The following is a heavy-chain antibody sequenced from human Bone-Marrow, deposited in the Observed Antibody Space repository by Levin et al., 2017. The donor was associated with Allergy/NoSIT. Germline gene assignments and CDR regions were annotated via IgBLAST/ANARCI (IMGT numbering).Heavy chain of an antibody. CDR1: GFTFSSFA. V-gene: IGHV3-23*01. CDR3: AKDLDGSSSDYYYFYMDV. D-gene: IGHD6-6*01. CDR2: ISVSGGGT. Sequence: GGSLRLSCAASGFTFSSFAMTWVRQAPGKGLQWVSAISVSGGGTYYADSVKGRFTISRDNSKDTVYLQMNSLRAEDTAVYYCAKDLDGSSSDYYYFYMDVWGKGTTVTV. J-gene: IGHJ6*03.